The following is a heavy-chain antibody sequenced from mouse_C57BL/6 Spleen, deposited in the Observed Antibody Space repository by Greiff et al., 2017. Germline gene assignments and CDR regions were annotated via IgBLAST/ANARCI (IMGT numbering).Heavy chain of an antibody. Sequence: EVKLMESGGGLVQPGGSLSLSCAASGFTFTDYYMSWVRQPPGKALEWLGFIRNKANGYTTEYSASVKGRFTISRDNSQSILYLQMNALRAEDSATYYCARCRSTWFAYWGQGTLVTVSA. CDR3: ARCRSTWFAY. J-gene: IGHJ3*01. CDR1: GFTFTDYY. CDR2: IRNKANGYTT. V-gene: IGHV7-3*01.